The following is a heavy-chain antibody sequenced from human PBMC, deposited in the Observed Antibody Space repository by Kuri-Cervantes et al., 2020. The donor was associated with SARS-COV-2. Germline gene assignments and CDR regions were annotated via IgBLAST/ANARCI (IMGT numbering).Heavy chain of an antibody. J-gene: IGHJ6*03. CDR3: ARVTRAGAAAFRWDYMDV. V-gene: IGHV4-59*08. CDR2: IYNSGST. CDR1: GGSISSYH. D-gene: IGHD6-13*01. Sequence: GSLRLSCAVSGGSISSYHWSWIRQPPGKGLEWIGSIYNSGSTYYNPSLKSRVTISVDTSKNQFSLKLSSVTAADTAVYYCARVTRAGAAAFRWDYMDVWGKGTTVTVSS.